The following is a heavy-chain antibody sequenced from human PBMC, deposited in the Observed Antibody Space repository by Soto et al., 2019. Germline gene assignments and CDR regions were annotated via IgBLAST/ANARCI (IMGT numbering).Heavy chain of an antibody. D-gene: IGHD3-22*01. J-gene: IGHJ4*02. Sequence: PGESLKISCKGSGYSFTSYWIGWVRQMPGKGLEWMGIIYPGDSDTRYSPSFQGQVTISADKSISTAYLQWSSLKASDTAMYYCARQGGYYDSCGYYLLWGQGTLVTVSS. V-gene: IGHV5-51*01. CDR2: IYPGDSDT. CDR3: ARQGGYYDSCGYYLL. CDR1: GYSFTSYW.